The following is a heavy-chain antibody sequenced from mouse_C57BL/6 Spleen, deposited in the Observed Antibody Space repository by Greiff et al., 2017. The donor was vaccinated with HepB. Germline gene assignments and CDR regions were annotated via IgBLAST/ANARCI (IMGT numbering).Heavy chain of an antibody. J-gene: IGHJ4*01. CDR2: IDPSDSET. CDR1: GYTFTSYW. V-gene: IGHV1-52*01. CDR3: ARRDYYAMDY. Sequence: VQLQQPGAELVRPGSSVKLSCKASGYTFTSYWMHWVKQRPIQGLEWIGNIDPSDSETHYNQKFKDKATLTVDKSSSTAYMQRSSLTSEDSAVYYCARRDYYAMDYWGQGTSVTVSS.